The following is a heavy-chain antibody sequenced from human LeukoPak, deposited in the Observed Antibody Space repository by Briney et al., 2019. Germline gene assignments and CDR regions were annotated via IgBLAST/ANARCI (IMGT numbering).Heavy chain of an antibody. D-gene: IGHD5-18*01. CDR1: GFTFDDYA. CDR2: INWNGRIT. Sequence: GGSLRLSCAASGFTFDDYAMNWVRQVPGRGLEWASGINWNGRITEYADSVKDRFTISRQKTKNSLYLYMNNLGGEDTALYFCARGSVQLWLRDTYYYMDVCGKGTTVTVSS. V-gene: IGHV3-20*04. J-gene: IGHJ6*03. CDR3: ARGSVQLWLRDTYYYMDV.